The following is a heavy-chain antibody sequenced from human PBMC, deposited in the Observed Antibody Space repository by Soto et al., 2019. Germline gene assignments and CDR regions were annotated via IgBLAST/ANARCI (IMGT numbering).Heavy chain of an antibody. CDR3: ASGRSVLNVEATNLRY. V-gene: IGHV4-31*03. CDR2: IYYSGST. J-gene: IGHJ4*02. D-gene: IGHD1-26*01. Sequence: QVQLQESGPGLVKPSQTLSLTCTVSGGSISSGGYYWSWIRQHPGKGLEWIGYIYYSGSTYYNPSLKSRVSISVDTSKNQFSLKLSSVTAADTAVYYCASGRSVLNVEATNLRYWGQGTLVTVSS. CDR1: GGSISSGGYY.